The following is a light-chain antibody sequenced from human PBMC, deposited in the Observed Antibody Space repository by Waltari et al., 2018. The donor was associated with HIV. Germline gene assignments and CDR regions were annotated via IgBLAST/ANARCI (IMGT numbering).Light chain of an antibody. CDR1: KIGRES. Sequence: SYVLTQPPSVSVAPGPTARLTCEGNKIGRESVHWYQQRPGQAPGVVIYHDRDRPSGIPERFSGSNSGNTATLTITRVEAGDEADYYCQLFQCCNNWVFGGGTKLTVL. V-gene: IGLV3-21*01. CDR3: QLFQCCNNWV. CDR2: HDR. J-gene: IGLJ3*02.